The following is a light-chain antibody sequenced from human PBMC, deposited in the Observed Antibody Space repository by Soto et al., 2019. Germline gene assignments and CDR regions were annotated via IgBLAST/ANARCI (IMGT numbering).Light chain of an antibody. Sequence: QSALTQPRSVSGSPGQSVTISCTGTSSDVGGYNYVSWYQQHPGKAPKLMIYDVSKRPSGVPDPFSGSKSGNTASLTISGLQSEDWADYYCCSYAGNCTPVFGGGTKRTVL. J-gene: IGLJ3*02. CDR1: SSDVGGYNY. CDR2: DVS. V-gene: IGLV2-11*01. CDR3: CSYAGNCTPV.